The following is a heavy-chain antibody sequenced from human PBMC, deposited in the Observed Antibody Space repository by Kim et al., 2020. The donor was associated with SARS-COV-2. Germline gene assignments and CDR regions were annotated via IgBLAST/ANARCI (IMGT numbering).Heavy chain of an antibody. D-gene: IGHD3-3*01. J-gene: IGHJ5*02. CDR3: ATGPPITLGVVVATEVHWVDP. V-gene: IGHV4-31*03. CDR2: IHHSGHT. Sequence: SETLSLTCTVSGDSLNSGEYYWTWIRQHPGKGLEWIGYIHHSGHTYYNPSLKSRFSMSIDTSQSQFSLKVTSVTAADTAVYYCATGPPITLGVVVATEVHWVDPGGQGTLVTVSS. CDR1: GDSLNSGEYY.